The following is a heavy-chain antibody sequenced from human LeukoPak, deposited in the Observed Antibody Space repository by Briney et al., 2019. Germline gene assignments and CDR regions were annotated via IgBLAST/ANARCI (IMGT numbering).Heavy chain of an antibody. J-gene: IGHJ4*02. D-gene: IGHD6-19*01. CDR2: INPSAEST. CDR3: ARGLSRDSSGWYY. CDR1: GYTFTSYY. Sequence: ASVKVSCKASGYTFTSYYIHWVRQAPGQGLEWMGIINPSAESTTYAQKFQGRVTMTRDTSTSTIYMELSSLRSEDTAVYYCARGLSRDSSGWYYWGQGTLVTVSS. V-gene: IGHV1-46*01.